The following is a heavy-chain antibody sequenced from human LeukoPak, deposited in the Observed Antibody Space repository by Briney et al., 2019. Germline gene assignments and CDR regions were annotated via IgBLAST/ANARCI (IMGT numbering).Heavy chain of an antibody. V-gene: IGHV4-38-2*02. Sequence: SETLSLTCTVSGYSISSGYYWGWIWQPPGKGLEWIGSIYHSGSTYYNPSLKSRVTISVDTSKNQFSLKLSSVTAADTAVYYCARVYYYDSSGYYPDAFDIWGQGTMVTVS. J-gene: IGHJ3*02. D-gene: IGHD3-22*01. CDR1: GYSISSGYY. CDR2: IYHSGST. CDR3: ARVYYYDSSGYYPDAFDI.